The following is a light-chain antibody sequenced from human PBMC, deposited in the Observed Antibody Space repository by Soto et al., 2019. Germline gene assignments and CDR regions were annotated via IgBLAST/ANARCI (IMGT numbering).Light chain of an antibody. V-gene: IGLV2-14*01. CDR2: EVS. CDR1: SSDIGGYNY. Sequence: QSALTQPASMSGSPGQSITISCTGTSSDIGGYNYVSWYQHHPGKAPKLMIYEVSNRPSGVSNRFSGSKSGNTASLTISGLQAEDEADYHCSSYTSRTTFVIFGGGTKLTV. CDR3: SSYTSRTTFVI. J-gene: IGLJ2*01.